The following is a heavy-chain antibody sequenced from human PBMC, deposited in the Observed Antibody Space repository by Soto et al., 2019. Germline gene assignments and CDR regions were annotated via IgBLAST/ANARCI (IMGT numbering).Heavy chain of an antibody. CDR1: GFTFSSYG. Sequence: QVQLVESGGGVVQPGRSLRLSCAASGFTFSSYGMHWVRQAPGKGLEWVAVIWYDGSNKYYADSVKGRFTISRDNSKNMLYLQMNSLRAEDTAVYYCARGLRYFDYWGQGTLVTVSS. CDR2: IWYDGSNK. CDR3: ARGLRYFDY. D-gene: IGHD3-9*01. J-gene: IGHJ4*02. V-gene: IGHV3-33*01.